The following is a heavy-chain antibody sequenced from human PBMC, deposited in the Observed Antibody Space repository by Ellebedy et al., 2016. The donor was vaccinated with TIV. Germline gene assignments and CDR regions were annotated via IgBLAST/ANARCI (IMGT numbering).Heavy chain of an antibody. Sequence: ASVKVSCKASGYTFTGYYMHWVRQAPGQGLEWMGWINPNSGGTNYAQKFQGWVTLTRDTSISTAYLELSRLTSDDTAVYYCARAVAGTFRWYFDLWGRGTLVTVSS. V-gene: IGHV1-2*04. CDR3: ARAVAGTFRWYFDL. J-gene: IGHJ2*01. CDR2: INPNSGGT. CDR1: GYTFTGYY. D-gene: IGHD6-19*01.